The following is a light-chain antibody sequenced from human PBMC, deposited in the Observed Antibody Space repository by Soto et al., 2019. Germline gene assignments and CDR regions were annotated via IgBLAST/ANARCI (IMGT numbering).Light chain of an antibody. J-gene: IGKJ5*01. V-gene: IGKV3-11*01. CDR3: QQRSYWPIT. CDR2: DAS. Sequence: EIVLTQSPATLSLSPGERATLSCRTSQSVSKYFAWYQQKPGRAPRLLIYDASSRATGIPARFIGSGSGTDFTLNISSLECVDLAIYYCQQRSYWPITFGQGTRLESK. CDR1: QSVSKY.